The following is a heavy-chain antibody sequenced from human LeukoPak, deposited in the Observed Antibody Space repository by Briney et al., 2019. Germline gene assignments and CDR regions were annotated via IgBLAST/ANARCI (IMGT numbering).Heavy chain of an antibody. Sequence: SETLSLTCTVSGYSISSGYYWGWIRQPPGKGLEWIGSIHHSGNTYYNPSLKSRVTISVDTSKNQVSLKLSSVIAADTAVYYCAHNSGSDAFDIWGQGTMVTVSS. D-gene: IGHD6-19*01. CDR3: AHNSGSDAFDI. J-gene: IGHJ3*02. CDR1: GYSISSGYY. V-gene: IGHV4-38-2*02. CDR2: IHHSGNT.